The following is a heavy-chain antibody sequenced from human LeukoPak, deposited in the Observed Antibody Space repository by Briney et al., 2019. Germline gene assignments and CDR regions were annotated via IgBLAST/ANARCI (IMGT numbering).Heavy chain of an antibody. Sequence: GGSLRLSCAASGFTFSSYGMNWVRQAPGKGLEWVSSISSSSSYIYYADSVKGRFTISRDNAKNSLYLQMNSLRAEDTAVYYCAREYCSSTSCYSDAFDIWGQGTMVTVSS. J-gene: IGHJ3*02. CDR1: GFTFSSYG. V-gene: IGHV3-21*01. D-gene: IGHD2-2*01. CDR3: AREYCSSTSCYSDAFDI. CDR2: ISSSSSYI.